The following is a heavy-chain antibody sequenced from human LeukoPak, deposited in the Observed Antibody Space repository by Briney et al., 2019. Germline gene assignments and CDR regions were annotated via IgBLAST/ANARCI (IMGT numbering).Heavy chain of an antibody. CDR1: GYTFTDFF. J-gene: IGHJ4*02. CDR3: ARDRNFGDYLGDY. Sequence: ASVKVSCKASGYTFTDFFIHWVRQAPGQGLEWMGRIKPIGGGTDYAQKFQGRVTMTRDTSISTAYMELSRLRSDDTAVYYCARDRNFGDYLGDYWGQGTLVTVSS. D-gene: IGHD4-17*01. CDR2: IKPIGGGT. V-gene: IGHV1-2*06.